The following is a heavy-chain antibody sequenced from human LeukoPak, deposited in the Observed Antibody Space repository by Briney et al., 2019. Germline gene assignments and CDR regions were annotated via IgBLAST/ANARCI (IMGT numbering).Heavy chain of an antibody. CDR1: GFTFNSYG. V-gene: IGHV3-23*01. D-gene: IGHD5-12*01. CDR3: AKLVGCYDYPPV. J-gene: IGHJ1*01. Sequence: GGSLRLSCAASGFTFNSYGMNWVRHAPGKGLEWVSGISGSGGRTYYTDSVKGRFTISRDDSKNTLSLQMNSLRVEDTAVYYCAKLVGCYDYPPVWGQGTLVTVSS. CDR2: ISGSGGRT.